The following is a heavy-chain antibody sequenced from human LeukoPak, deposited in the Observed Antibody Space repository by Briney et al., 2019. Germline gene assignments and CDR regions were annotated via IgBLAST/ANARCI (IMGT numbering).Heavy chain of an antibody. CDR3: ARDGDIVVVPADLDY. V-gene: IGHV3-21*01. J-gene: IGHJ4*02. CDR2: ISSSSSYI. CDR1: GFTFSTYS. Sequence: GGSWRLSCAASGFTFSTYSMNWVRQAPGKGLEWVSSISSSSSYIYYADSVKGRFTISRDNAKNSLYLQMNSLRAEDTAVYYCARDGDIVVVPADLDYWGQGTLVTVSS. D-gene: IGHD2-2*01.